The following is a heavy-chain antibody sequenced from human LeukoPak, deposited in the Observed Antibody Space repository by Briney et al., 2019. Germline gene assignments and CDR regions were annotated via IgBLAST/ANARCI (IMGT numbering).Heavy chain of an antibody. CDR1: GYTFTSYD. CDR2: MNPNSGNT. D-gene: IGHD3-3*01. J-gene: IGHJ6*03. Sequence: ASVKVSCKASGYTFTSYDINWVRQATGQGLEWMGWMNPNSGNTGYAQKFQGGVTMTRNTSISTAYMELSSLRPEDTAVYCCARQGRGSDYDFWSGYYWPDYYYYYMDVWGKGTTVTVSS. CDR3: ARQGRGSDYDFWSGYYWPDYYYYYMDV. V-gene: IGHV1-8*01.